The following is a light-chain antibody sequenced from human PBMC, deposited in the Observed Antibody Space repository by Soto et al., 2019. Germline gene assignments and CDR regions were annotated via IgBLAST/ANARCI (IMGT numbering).Light chain of an antibody. CDR2: AAS. V-gene: IGKV1-39*01. CDR3: QHYNNWPPWT. CDR1: QSISSY. Sequence: DIQMTQSPSSLSASVGDRVTLTCRASQSISSYLNWYQQKPGKAPKLMIYAASSLQSGVPSRFSGSGSGTEFTLTISTLQSEDFAIYYCQHYNNWPPWTFGQGTKVDIK. J-gene: IGKJ1*01.